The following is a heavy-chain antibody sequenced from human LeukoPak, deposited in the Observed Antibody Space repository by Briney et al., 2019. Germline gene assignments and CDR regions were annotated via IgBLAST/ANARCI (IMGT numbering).Heavy chain of an antibody. V-gene: IGHV3-74*01. CDR2: ISPTGSTT. CDR1: GFSFSGHW. J-gene: IGHJ4*02. Sequence: GGSLRLSCTASGFSFSGHWMHWARQLPGKGLVWVSRISPTGSTTSYADSVKGRFTVSRDNAKNTLYLQVNNLRAEDTAVYYCTRDRAQQYFEYWGQGTLVTVSS. D-gene: IGHD1-1*01. CDR3: TRDRAQQYFEY.